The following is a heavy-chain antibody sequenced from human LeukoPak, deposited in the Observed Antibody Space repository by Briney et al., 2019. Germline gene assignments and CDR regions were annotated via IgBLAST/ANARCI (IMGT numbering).Heavy chain of an antibody. CDR1: GFTFSSYG. V-gene: IGHV3-30*02. Sequence: GGSLRLSGAASGFTFSSYGMHWVRQAPGKGLEWVAFIRYDGSNKYYADSVKGRFTISRDNSKNTLYLQMNSLRAEDTAVYYCTPLLQVDYWGQGTLVTVSS. CDR3: TPLLQVDY. CDR2: IRYDGSNK. J-gene: IGHJ4*02. D-gene: IGHD3-10*01.